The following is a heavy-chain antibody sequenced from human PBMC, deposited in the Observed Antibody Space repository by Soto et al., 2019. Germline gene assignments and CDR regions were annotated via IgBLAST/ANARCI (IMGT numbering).Heavy chain of an antibody. Sequence: EVQLLESGGGLVQPGGSLRLSCAASGFTFSSYAMSWVRQAPGKGLEWVSVISGSAGSTYDADSVKGRFTISRDNSKNTLYLQMNSLRAEDTAVYYCAKATSSWGGDALHIWGQGTMVTVSS. D-gene: IGHD6-13*01. V-gene: IGHV3-23*01. J-gene: IGHJ3*02. CDR2: ISGSAGST. CDR3: AKATSSWGGDALHI. CDR1: GFTFSSYA.